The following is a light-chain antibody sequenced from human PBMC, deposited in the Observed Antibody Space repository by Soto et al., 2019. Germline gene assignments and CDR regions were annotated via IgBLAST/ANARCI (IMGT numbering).Light chain of an antibody. V-gene: IGKV3-20*01. CDR3: QQYDSSPPFT. CDR2: GAS. Sequence: EIVLTQSPGTLSLSPGERATLSFRASQSVSSSYLAWYQQKPGQAPRLLIYGASSRATGIPDRFSGSGSGTDFTLTITRLEPEDFAVYYCQQYDSSPPFTFGQGTKLEIK. CDR1: QSVSSSY. J-gene: IGKJ2*01.